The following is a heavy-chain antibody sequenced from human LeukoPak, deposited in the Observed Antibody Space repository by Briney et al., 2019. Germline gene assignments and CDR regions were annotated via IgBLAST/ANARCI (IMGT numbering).Heavy chain of an antibody. Sequence: GGSLRLSCAASGFSFSNSWMTWVRQAPGKGLEWVANIRQDGSEKYYVDSVKGRFTISRDNANNSVYLKMNSLRVEDTAVYYCARDRSISGVVTLDYWGQGTLVTVSS. D-gene: IGHD3-3*01. J-gene: IGHJ4*02. CDR2: IRQDGSEK. CDR3: ARDRSISGVVTLDY. CDR1: GFSFSNSW. V-gene: IGHV3-7*01.